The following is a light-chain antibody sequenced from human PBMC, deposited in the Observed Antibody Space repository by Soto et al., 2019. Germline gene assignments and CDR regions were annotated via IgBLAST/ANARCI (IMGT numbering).Light chain of an antibody. CDR1: QSVTSN. CDR2: AAS. CDR3: QQYNNWPPS. J-gene: IGKJ1*01. Sequence: EIVLTQSPGTRSLSPGERATLSCRSSQSVTSNLAWYQQKPGQPPRLLIYAASTRSIAIPARFSGSGSGTEFTLTISSLQSEDFAVYYCQQYNNWPPSFGQGTKVDIK. V-gene: IGKV3-15*01.